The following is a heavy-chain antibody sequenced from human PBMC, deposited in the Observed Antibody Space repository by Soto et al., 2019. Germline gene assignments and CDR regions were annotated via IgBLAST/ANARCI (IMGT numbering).Heavy chain of an antibody. CDR1: AGSIGSQY. Sequence: PSETLSLTWTASAGSIGSQYWTWVRQSPGKGLEWIGHLDFRGYTNYNPSLQIRVTISSARSTKQGFLTLTSVTAADTAIYYCATYGGTETHTCWYDLWGRLAKGTVAS. V-gene: IGHV4-59*11. CDR3: ATYGGTETHTCWYDL. J-gene: IGHJ5*02. CDR2: LDFRGYT. D-gene: IGHD3-16*01.